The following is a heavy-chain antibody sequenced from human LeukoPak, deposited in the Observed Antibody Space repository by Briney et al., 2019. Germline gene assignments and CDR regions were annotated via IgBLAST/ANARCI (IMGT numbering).Heavy chain of an antibody. CDR1: GFRFGGYA. CDR3: VRESVRDYYFDY. J-gene: IGHJ4*02. Sequence: GGSLRLSCTGSGFRFGGYALSWVRQAPGKGLEWVGFIRSKALYGTSEYAASVEGRFSISRDDSNNIAYPQMNSLKTDDTAVYFCVRESVRDYYFDYWGQGTLVTVSS. CDR2: IRSKALYGTS. V-gene: IGHV3-49*04. D-gene: IGHD3-10*02.